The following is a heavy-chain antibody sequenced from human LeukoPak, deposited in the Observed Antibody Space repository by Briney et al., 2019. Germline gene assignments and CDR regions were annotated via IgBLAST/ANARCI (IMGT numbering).Heavy chain of an antibody. CDR3: ARDVNYYGMDV. CDR1: GFTFSSYW. V-gene: IGHV3-7*03. Sequence: SLGVLRLSCAASGFTFSSYWMSWVRQAPGKGLEWVANIKRDGSEKYYVDSVKGRFTISRDNAKNSLYLQMNRLRAEDTAVYYCARDVNYYGMDVWGKGTTVTVSS. J-gene: IGHJ6*04. CDR2: IKRDGSEK.